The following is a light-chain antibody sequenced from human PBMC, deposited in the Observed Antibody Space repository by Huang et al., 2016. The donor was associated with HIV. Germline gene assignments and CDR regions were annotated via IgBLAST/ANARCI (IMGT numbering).Light chain of an antibody. J-gene: IGKJ1*01. Sequence: DIQMTQSPSSLSASVGDRVTITCRASEDITNSLAWYHQKPGKVPELLIYCASSLQGGVPSRFSGSGSGTHFTLTISGLQSGDVGTYYCQNYNRAPRTFGQGTKVEIK. V-gene: IGKV1-27*01. CDR3: QNYNRAPRT. CDR1: EDITNS. CDR2: CAS.